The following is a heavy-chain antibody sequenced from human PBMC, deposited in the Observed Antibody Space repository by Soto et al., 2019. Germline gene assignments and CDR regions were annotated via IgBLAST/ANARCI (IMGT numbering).Heavy chain of an antibody. V-gene: IGHV3-48*02. CDR3: ARDHGGSTWFVGIYYYFGVDV. CDR2: ISGSSDTI. D-gene: IGHD6-13*01. CDR1: GFTLSSCN. J-gene: IGHJ6*02. Sequence: EVRLVESGGGLVQPGGSLRLSCAASGFTLSSCNMNWVRQAPGKGLEWVSYISGSSDTIYYADSVKGRFTISRDNAKNSLYLQMDSLRDEDTAVYYCARDHGGSTWFVGIYYYFGVDVWGQGTTVTVSS.